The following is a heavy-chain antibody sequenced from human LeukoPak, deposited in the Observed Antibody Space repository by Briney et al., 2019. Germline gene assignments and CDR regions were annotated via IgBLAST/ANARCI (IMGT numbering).Heavy chain of an antibody. CDR1: GGSISSGGYY. CDR3: ARDWYYYDSSGDAFDI. J-gene: IGHJ3*02. Sequence: NSSQTLSLTCTVSGGSISSGGYYWSWIRQPPGKGLEWIGYIYYSGSTYYNPSLKSRVTISVDTSKNQFSLKLSSVTAADTAVYYCARDWYYYDSSGDAFDIWGQGTMVTVSS. V-gene: IGHV4-30-4*08. CDR2: IYYSGST. D-gene: IGHD3-22*01.